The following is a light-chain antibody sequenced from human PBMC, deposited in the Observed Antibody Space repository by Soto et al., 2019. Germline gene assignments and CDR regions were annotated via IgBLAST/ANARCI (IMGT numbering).Light chain of an antibody. CDR3: HHYNSYPGT. CDR2: DAS. V-gene: IGKV1-5*01. CDR1: QSVTSW. Sequence: DVQRTQSPSTLSASVGDRVTITCRASQSVTSWLAWYQQKPGKAPKVLIYDASSLESGVPSRFSGSGSGTEFTLTISSLHPADFATYYCHHYNSYPGTFGQGTKVEIK. J-gene: IGKJ1*01.